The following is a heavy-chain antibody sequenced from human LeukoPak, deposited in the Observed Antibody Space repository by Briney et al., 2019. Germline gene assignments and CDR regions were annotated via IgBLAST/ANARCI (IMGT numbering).Heavy chain of an antibody. V-gene: IGHV3-48*04. CDR1: GFTFSSYG. Sequence: GGSLRLSCAASGFTFSSYGMHWVRQAPGKGLEWVSYISSSSSTIYYADSVKGRFTISRDNAKNSLYLQMNSLRAEDTAVYYCARDPIDYGDYYYYYGMDVWGQGTTVTVSS. D-gene: IGHD4-17*01. CDR2: ISSSSSTI. J-gene: IGHJ6*02. CDR3: ARDPIDYGDYYYYYGMDV.